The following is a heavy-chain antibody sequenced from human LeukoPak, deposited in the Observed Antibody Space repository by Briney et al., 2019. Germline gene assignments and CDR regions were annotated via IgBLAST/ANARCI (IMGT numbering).Heavy chain of an antibody. D-gene: IGHD6-13*01. Sequence: PGGSLRLSCAASGFTFSDYAMNWVRQAPGRGLEWVSAISGGGGRTYYADSVMGRFTISRDNSNNTLYLQMNSLKTEDTAVYYCARDRRAAGLYYYYYGMDVWGQGTTVTVSS. CDR1: GFTFSDYA. J-gene: IGHJ6*02. CDR3: ARDRRAAGLYYYYYGMDV. CDR2: ISGGGGRT. V-gene: IGHV3-23*01.